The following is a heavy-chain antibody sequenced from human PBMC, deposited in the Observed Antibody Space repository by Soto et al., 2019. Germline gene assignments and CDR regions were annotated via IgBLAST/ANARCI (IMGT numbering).Heavy chain of an antibody. V-gene: IGHV3-33*01. J-gene: IGHJ5*01. CDR1: GFIFRNYG. Sequence: QVKVVESGGGVVQPGRSLTLSCAASGFIFRNYGMHWVRQAPGKGLEWLAAIWDDGVNKHYADSVKGRFSTSRDNSKNTDYLQINSLRAEDMAVDYCERDQGEIVAAPIETNDLSNRLDSWGQGTLVTVSS. CDR3: ERDQGEIVAAPIETNDLSNRLDS. D-gene: IGHD5-12*01. CDR2: IWDDGVNK.